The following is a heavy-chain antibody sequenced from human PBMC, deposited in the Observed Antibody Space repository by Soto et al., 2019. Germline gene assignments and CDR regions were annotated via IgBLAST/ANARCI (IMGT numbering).Heavy chain of an antibody. Sequence: PGGSLRLSCAASGFIFSDSNIHWVRQASGKGLEWLGRIRTKANSYATAYGASVKDRFSISRDDSKNTAYLQMNSLKTEDTAVYYCAKLVGHYVMDARGQGTTVIVSS. V-gene: IGHV3-73*01. J-gene: IGHJ6*02. CDR1: GFIFSDSN. CDR3: AKLVGHYVMDA. CDR2: IRTKANSYAT.